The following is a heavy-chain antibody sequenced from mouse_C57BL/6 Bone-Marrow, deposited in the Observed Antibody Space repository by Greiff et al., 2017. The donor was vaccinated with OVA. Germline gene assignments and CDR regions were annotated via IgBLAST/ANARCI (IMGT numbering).Heavy chain of an antibody. D-gene: IGHD2-5*01. CDR3: ARKTYYSNYGGFFAY. Sequence: VQLQQSGPELVKPGASVKISCKASGYTFTDYYMNWVKQSHGKSLEWIGDINPNNGGTSYNQKFKGKATLTVDKSSSTAYMELRSLTSEDSAVYYCARKTYYSNYGGFFAYWGQGTLVTVSA. J-gene: IGHJ3*01. CDR2: INPNNGGT. V-gene: IGHV1-26*01. CDR1: GYTFTDYY.